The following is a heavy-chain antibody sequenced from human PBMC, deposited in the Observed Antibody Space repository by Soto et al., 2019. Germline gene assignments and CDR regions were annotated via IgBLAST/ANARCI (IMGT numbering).Heavy chain of an antibody. CDR2: INPSGGST. D-gene: IGHD6-13*01. J-gene: IGHJ4*02. Sequence: GASVKVSCKASGYTFTSYYMHWVRQAPGQGLEWMGIINPSGGSTSYAQKFQGRVTMTRDTSTSTVYMELSSLRSEDTAVYYCAGDSSSWYEFDYWGQGTLVTVSS. V-gene: IGHV1-46*03. CDR3: AGDSSSWYEFDY. CDR1: GYTFTSYY.